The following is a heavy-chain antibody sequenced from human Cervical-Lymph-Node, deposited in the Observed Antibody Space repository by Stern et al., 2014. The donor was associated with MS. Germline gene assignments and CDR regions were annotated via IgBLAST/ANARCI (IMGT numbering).Heavy chain of an antibody. CDR2: ISSYNGNT. D-gene: IGHD1-1*01. CDR3: ARAAGILDF. Sequence: GQLVQSGNEVKKPGASVKVSCEASGYTFTSYGISWVRQAPGQGLELMGWISSYNGNTNYEQKFQDRVTMTTDTSTSTVYMELRNLRSDDAALYYCARAAGILDFWGQGTLVTVSS. J-gene: IGHJ4*02. V-gene: IGHV1-18*01. CDR1: GYTFTSYG.